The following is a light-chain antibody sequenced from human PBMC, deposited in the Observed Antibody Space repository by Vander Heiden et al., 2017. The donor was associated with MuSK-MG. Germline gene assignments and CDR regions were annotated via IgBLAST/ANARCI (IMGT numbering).Light chain of an antibody. V-gene: IGKV3-20*01. CDR1: QTVGSTY. Sequence: IVLTQSPGTLSLSPGESATLSCRTSQTVGSTYLAWYQQKPGQAPRLLIYSTSTRATGVPNRFSGSGSGTEFTLTISRLEPEDFGVYYCQQYGRSPQLFGHGTKVDV. J-gene: IGKJ3*01. CDR2: STS. CDR3: QQYGRSPQL.